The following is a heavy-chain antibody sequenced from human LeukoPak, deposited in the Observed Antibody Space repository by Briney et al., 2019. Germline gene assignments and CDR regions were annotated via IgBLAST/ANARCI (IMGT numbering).Heavy chain of an antibody. D-gene: IGHD3-16*01. CDR3: ARGLWGFDY. Sequence: KSSETLSLTCAVYGGSFSGYYWSWIRQPPGKGLEWIGEINHSGSTSYNPSLKSRVTISVDTSKNQFSLKLSSVTAADTAVYYCARGLWGFDYWGQGTLVTVSS. CDR2: INHSGST. J-gene: IGHJ4*02. V-gene: IGHV4-34*01. CDR1: GGSFSGYY.